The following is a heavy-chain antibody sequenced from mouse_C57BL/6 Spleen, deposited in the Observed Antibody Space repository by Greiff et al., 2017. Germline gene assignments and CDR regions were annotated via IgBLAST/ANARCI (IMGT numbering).Heavy chain of an antibody. V-gene: IGHV1-59*01. CDR3: ARGAGTKAWFAY. D-gene: IGHD4-1*01. Sequence: QVQLQQPGAELVRPGTSVKLSCKASGYTFTSYWMHWVKQRPGQGLEWIGVIDPSDSYTNYNQKFKGKATLTVDTSSSTAYMQLSSLTSEDSAVYYCARGAGTKAWFAYWGQGTLVTVSA. CDR2: IDPSDSYT. CDR1: GYTFTSYW. J-gene: IGHJ3*01.